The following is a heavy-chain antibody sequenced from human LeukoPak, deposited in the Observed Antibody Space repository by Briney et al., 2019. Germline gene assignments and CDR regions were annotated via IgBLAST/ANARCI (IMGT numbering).Heavy chain of an antibody. V-gene: IGHV3-48*04. CDR2: ISSSGSTI. D-gene: IGHD5-12*01. Sequence: PGGSLRLSCAASGFTFSSYAMSWVRQAPGKGLEWVSYISSSGSTIYYADSVKGRFTISRDNARNSLYLQMNSLRAEDTAVYYCAREHSGYDFPGRDYYYMDVWGKGTTVTVSS. J-gene: IGHJ6*03. CDR1: GFTFSSYA. CDR3: AREHSGYDFPGRDYYYMDV.